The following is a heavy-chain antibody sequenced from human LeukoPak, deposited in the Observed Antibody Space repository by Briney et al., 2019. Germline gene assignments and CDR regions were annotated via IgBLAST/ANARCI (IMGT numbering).Heavy chain of an antibody. Sequence: GGSLRLSCATSGFIFSNYRMNWVRQAPGKGLEWVSYVSSTSDTIYYVDSVKGRFTISRDNSKNTLYLQMNSLRAEDTAVYYCAKVLSKGGGYYLTDYWGQGTLVTVSS. V-gene: IGHV3-48*01. D-gene: IGHD3-22*01. CDR3: AKVLSKGGGYYLTDY. CDR2: VSSTSDTI. CDR1: GFIFSNYR. J-gene: IGHJ4*02.